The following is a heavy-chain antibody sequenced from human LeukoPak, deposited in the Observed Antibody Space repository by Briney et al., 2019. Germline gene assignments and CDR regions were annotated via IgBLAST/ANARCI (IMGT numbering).Heavy chain of an antibody. Sequence: SETLSLTCTVSGGSISSGDYYWSWIRQHPGKGLEWIAHIYHAGSTHDNPSLRGRVAISLDTSANQFSLRLSSVTAADTAEYFCARATHYSASTGGPYMDVWGQGTTVTVSS. CDR1: GGSISSGDYY. CDR2: IYHAGST. J-gene: IGHJ6*03. CDR3: ARATHYSASTGGPYMDV. V-gene: IGHV4-31*03. D-gene: IGHD3-22*01.